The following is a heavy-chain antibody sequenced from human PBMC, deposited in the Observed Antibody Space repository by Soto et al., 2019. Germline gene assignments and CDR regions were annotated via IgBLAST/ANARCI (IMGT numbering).Heavy chain of an antibody. V-gene: IGHV1-18*01. CDR1: GYTFSSYG. D-gene: IGHD1-26*01. Sequence: APRKGSCKGSGYTFSSYGFSWVRKGPGQGLEWMGWISAYNGNTNYAQKLQGRVTMTTDTSTSTAYMELRSLRSDDTAVYYCARVGVPPYYYGMDVWGQGTTVTVSS. CDR2: ISAYNGNT. CDR3: ARVGVPPYYYGMDV. J-gene: IGHJ6*01.